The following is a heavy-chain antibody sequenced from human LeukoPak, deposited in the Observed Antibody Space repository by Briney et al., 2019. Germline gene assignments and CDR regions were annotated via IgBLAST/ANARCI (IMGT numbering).Heavy chain of an antibody. CDR3: ARHGRITMVRGVILWFDP. J-gene: IGHJ5*02. V-gene: IGHV5-51*01. CDR2: IYPGDSDT. CDR1: GYSFTSYW. D-gene: IGHD3-10*01. Sequence: GESLQISCKGSGYSFTSYWIGWVRQMPGKGLEWMGIIYPGDSDTRYSPSFQGQVTISADKSISTAYLQWSSLKASDTAMYYCARHGRITMVRGVILWFDPWGQGTLVTVSS.